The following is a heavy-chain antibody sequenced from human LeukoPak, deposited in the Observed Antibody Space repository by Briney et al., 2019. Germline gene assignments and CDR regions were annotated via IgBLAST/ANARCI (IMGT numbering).Heavy chain of an antibody. CDR2: IYTSGST. CDR1: GGSISSYY. Sequence: SETLSLTCTVSGGSISSYYWSWIRQPAGKGLERIGRIYTSGSTNYNPSLKSRVTMSVDTSKNQFSLKLSSVTAADTAVYYCARDRSGSYYSVYDYWGQGTLVTVSS. J-gene: IGHJ4*02. D-gene: IGHD1-26*01. V-gene: IGHV4-4*07. CDR3: ARDRSGSYYSVYDY.